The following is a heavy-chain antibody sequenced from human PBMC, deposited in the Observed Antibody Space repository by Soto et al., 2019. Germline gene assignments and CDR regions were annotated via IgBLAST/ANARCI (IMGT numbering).Heavy chain of an antibody. D-gene: IGHD2-15*01. J-gene: IGHJ4*02. V-gene: IGHV3-23*01. CDR3: AKRRGAGGHFDY. Sequence: WGSMRLSCAASGFTFSNYAIVFFRQGPGKGLEWVAVVSIGGSTHYADSVRGRFTISRDNSKNTLSLQMNSLTAEDTAVYFCAKRRGAGGHFDYWGQGALVTVSS. CDR2: VSIGGST. CDR1: GFTFSNYA.